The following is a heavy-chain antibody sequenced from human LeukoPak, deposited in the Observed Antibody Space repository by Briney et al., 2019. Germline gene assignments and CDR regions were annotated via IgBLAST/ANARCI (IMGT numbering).Heavy chain of an antibody. V-gene: IGHV3-9*01. CDR3: AKDLGGSATTV. CDR2: ISWCGDRM. CDR1: GFIFEDHV. J-gene: IGHJ4*02. Sequence: GRSLRLSCAASGFIFEDHVLHWVRPAPGKGLAWVSSISWCGDRMSYADAVKGRFTISRDNAKNSLFLQMNSLRVEDTALYYCAKDLGGSATTVWGQGTLVTVSS. D-gene: IGHD2-2*01.